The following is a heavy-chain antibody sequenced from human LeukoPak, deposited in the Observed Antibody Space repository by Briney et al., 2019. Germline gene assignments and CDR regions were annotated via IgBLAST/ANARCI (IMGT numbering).Heavy chain of an antibody. CDR1: GFTFSYYW. J-gene: IGHJ4*02. D-gene: IGHD6-19*01. CDR3: ARGSSGWYDY. V-gene: IGHV3-74*01. Sequence: GGSLRLSCAASGFTFSYYWMHWVRQAPGKGQVWVSRINSDGSTTNYADSVKGRFTISRDNAKNTLYLQMNSLGAEDTAVYYCARGSSGWYDYWGQGTLVTVSS. CDR2: INSDGSTT.